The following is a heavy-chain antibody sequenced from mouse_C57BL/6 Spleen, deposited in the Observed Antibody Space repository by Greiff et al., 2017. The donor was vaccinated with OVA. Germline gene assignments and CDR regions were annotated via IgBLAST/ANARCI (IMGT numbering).Heavy chain of an antibody. Sequence: VKLMESGPGLVQPSQSLSITCTVSGFSLTSYGVHWVRQSPGKGLEWLGVIWRGGSTDYNAAFMSRLSITKDNSKSQVFFKMNSLQADDTAIYYWAKNEGNYVWYFEVWGTGTTVTVSS. CDR1: GFSLTSYG. J-gene: IGHJ1*03. D-gene: IGHD1-1*01. CDR3: AKNEGNYVWYFEV. CDR2: IWRGGST. V-gene: IGHV2-5*01.